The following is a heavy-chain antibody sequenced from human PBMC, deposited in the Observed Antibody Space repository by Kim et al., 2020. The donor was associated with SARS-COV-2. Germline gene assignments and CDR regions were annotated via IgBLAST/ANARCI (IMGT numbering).Heavy chain of an antibody. D-gene: IGHD2-15*01. CDR3: ARGGWVVGVVAATPLSLPYYFDY. V-gene: IGHV4-34*01. CDR1: GGSFSGYY. J-gene: IGHJ4*02. Sequence: SETLSLTCAVYGGSFSGYYWSWIRQPPGKGLEWIGEINHSGSTNYNPSLKSRVTISVDTSKNQFSLKLSSVTAADTAVYYCARGGWVVGVVAATPLSLPYYFDYWGQGTLVTVSS. CDR2: INHSGST.